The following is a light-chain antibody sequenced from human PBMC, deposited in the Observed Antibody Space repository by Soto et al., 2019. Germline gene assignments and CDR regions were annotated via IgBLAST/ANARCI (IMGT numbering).Light chain of an antibody. CDR1: SNDVGGYNY. CDR3: SSYAGRNNYV. V-gene: IGLV2-8*01. CDR2: EVS. J-gene: IGLJ1*01. Sequence: QSVLTQPPSASGSPGQSVTISCTGTSNDVGGYNYVSWYQQHPGKAPKVKIFEVSKRPSGVPDRFSGSKSGNTASLTVSGLQAGDEADYYCSSYAGRNNYVFGTGTKVTVL.